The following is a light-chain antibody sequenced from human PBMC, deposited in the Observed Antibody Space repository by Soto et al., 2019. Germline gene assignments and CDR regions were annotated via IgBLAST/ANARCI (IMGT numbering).Light chain of an antibody. CDR1: QNVYNN. Sequence: EIVMTQSPATLSVSPGEGATLSCKASQNVYNNLAWYQQRPGQPPRLLIDDASTRATGIAARFSGSGYGTEFTLPSSSLQSEDFAVYFCQQCRNWPLTFGGGTRWISN. V-gene: IGKV3-15*01. CDR3: QQCRNWPLT. J-gene: IGKJ4*01. CDR2: DAS.